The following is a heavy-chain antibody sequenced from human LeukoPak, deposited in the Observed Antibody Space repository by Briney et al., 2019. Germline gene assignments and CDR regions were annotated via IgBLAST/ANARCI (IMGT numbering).Heavy chain of an antibody. D-gene: IGHD6-13*01. CDR3: ARRGTTYSTSFFES. V-gene: IGHV4-39*01. J-gene: IGHJ4*02. Sequence: PSETLSLTCVVSGGSISCGKGCWGWIRQSPGKGLEWIGSIYYTGSTYYNPSLKSRVTLSLDTSKSEFSLMVHSVTAADTAMYYCARRGTTYSTSFFESWGQGTLVTVAS. CDR1: GGSISCGKGC. CDR2: IYYTGST.